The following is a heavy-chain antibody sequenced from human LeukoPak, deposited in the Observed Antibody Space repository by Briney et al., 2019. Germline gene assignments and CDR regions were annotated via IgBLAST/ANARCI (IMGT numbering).Heavy chain of an antibody. V-gene: IGHV3-30*18. J-gene: IGHJ4*02. Sequence: GGSLTLSCAASGFTFNSYAMHWARQAPGKGLEWVALISYDESDKYYADSVKGRFTISRDNSKNTLYLQMNSLRAEDTAMYYCAKDRHYASNLFDYWGQGTLVTVSS. CDR2: ISYDESDK. CDR1: GFTFNSYA. D-gene: IGHD3-10*01. CDR3: AKDRHYASNLFDY.